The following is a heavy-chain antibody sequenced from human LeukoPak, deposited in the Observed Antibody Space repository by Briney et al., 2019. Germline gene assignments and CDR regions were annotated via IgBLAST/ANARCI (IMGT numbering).Heavy chain of an antibody. CDR1: GFTVSNNY. D-gene: IGHD3-3*01. Sequence: GGSLRLSCAASGFTVSNNYMYWVRQAPGKGLEWVSVIYSGGSTFYADFVEGRFAVSRDDSKNTLHLQMTSLRVEDTAVYYCARASRTIFDRIALLYGMDVWGRGTTVTVSS. J-gene: IGHJ6*02. CDR2: IYSGGST. V-gene: IGHV3-53*01. CDR3: ARASRTIFDRIALLYGMDV.